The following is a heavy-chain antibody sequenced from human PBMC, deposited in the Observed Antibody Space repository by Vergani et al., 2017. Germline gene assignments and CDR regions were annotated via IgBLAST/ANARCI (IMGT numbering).Heavy chain of an antibody. V-gene: IGHV3-30*03. CDR1: GFTSSYYG. Sequence: QVHLVESGGGVVQPGRSLRLSCVVSGFTSSYYGMHWVRQAPGKRLEWVAVISYDGTQKYYADSVKGRFTISRDNSKSTLYLQMNSLRTEDTAVYYCATKXCGTPGCQIGYFREWGQGTLVTVSS. J-gene: IGHJ1*01. D-gene: IGHD1-1*01. CDR3: ATKXCGTPGCQIGYFRE. CDR2: ISYDGTQK.